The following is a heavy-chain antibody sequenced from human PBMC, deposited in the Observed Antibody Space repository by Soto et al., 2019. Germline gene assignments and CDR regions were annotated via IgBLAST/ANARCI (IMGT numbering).Heavy chain of an antibody. J-gene: IGHJ4*02. CDR1: GYTFSSYA. D-gene: IGHD3-22*01. Sequence: SVKVSCKASGYTFSSYAISWVRQAPGQGLEWMGGIIPIFGTANYAQKFQGRVTITADKSTSTAYMELSSLRSEDTAVYYCARGLGDYDSSGYSTQFAIDYWGQGTLVTVSS. V-gene: IGHV1-69*06. CDR3: ARGLGDYDSSGYSTQFAIDY. CDR2: IIPIFGTA.